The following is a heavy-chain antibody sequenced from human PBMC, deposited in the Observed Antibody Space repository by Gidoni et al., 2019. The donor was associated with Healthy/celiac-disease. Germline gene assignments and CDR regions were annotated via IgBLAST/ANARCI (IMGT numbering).Heavy chain of an antibody. CDR3: ARGVTIFGVVIAHGAFDI. V-gene: IGHV4-34*01. D-gene: IGHD3-3*01. CDR2: INHSGST. Sequence: QVQLQQWGAGLLKPSETLSLTCAVYGGSFSGYYWSWIRQHPGKGLEWIGEINHSGSTNYNPSLKSRVTISVDTSKNQFSLKLSSVTAADTAVYYCARGVTIFGVVIAHGAFDIWGQGTMVTVSS. J-gene: IGHJ3*02. CDR1: GGSFSGYY.